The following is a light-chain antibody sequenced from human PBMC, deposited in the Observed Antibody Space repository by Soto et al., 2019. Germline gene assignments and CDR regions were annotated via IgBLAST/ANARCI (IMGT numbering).Light chain of an antibody. CDR2: DVS. CDR1: SSDVGGYNY. V-gene: IGLV2-8*02. J-gene: IGLJ1*01. Sequence: QSVLTHPPPASRTLGQSVTISCTGTSSDVGGYNYVPWYQKHPGKDPKLMTYDVSERPSGVTDRVSGFTSGTFATLTVSGLQADDEAHYYCSSHSGTNYHYAFRTRTKVTLL. CDR3: SSHSGTNYHYA.